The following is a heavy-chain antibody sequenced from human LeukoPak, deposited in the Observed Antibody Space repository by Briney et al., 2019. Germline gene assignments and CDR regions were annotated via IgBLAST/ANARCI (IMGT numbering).Heavy chain of an antibody. J-gene: IGHJ4*02. V-gene: IGHV4-4*07. CDR2: IYTSGST. Sequence: PSETLSLTCTVSGGSISSYYWSWIRQPAGKGLEWLGRIYTSGSTNYNPSLMSRVTMSVDTSKNQFSLKLSSVTAADTSVYYCARGRGGGDPANFDYWGQGTLVTVSS. CDR3: ARGRGGGDPANFDY. CDR1: GGSISSYY. D-gene: IGHD4-23*01.